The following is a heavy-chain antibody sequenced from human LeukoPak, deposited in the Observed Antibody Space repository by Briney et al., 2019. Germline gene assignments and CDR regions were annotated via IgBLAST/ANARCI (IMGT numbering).Heavy chain of an antibody. V-gene: IGHV1-2*02. CDR1: GYTFTGSY. D-gene: IGHD3-10*01. J-gene: IGHJ4*02. CDR3: LYYYGSGTVDY. CDR2: INPNSGGT. Sequence: GASVKVSCKASGYTFTGSYMHWVRQAPGQGLEWMGWINPNSGGTNYAQKFQGRVTMTRDTSISTAYMELSRLRSDDPAVYYGLYYYGSGTVDYWGQGTLVTVSS.